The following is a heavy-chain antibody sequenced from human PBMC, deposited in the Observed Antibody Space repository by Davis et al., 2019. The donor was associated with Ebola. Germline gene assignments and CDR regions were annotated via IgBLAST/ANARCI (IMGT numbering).Heavy chain of an antibody. Sequence: ASVKVSCKASGHTFTGYYIHWVRQGPGQGLEWIGIINTSAGSTFSAQKFQGRVTMTRDTSTSTVYMELSSLTSEDTAAYFCAREEDYWGQGTLVTVSS. CDR2: INTSAGST. CDR3: AREEDY. J-gene: IGHJ4*02. CDR1: GHTFTGYY. V-gene: IGHV1-46*01.